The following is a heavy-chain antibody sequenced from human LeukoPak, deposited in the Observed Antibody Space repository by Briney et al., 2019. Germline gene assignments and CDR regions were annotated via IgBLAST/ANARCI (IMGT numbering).Heavy chain of an antibody. CDR2: IIPLFDTA. Sequence: SVKVSCKASGGTFSNYAISWVRQAPGQGLEWMGGIIPLFDTADYAQKFQGRLTITADKSTSTAYMELSSLRSEDTAVYYCARGPLGILMVYAIDYWGQGTLVTVSS. V-gene: IGHV1-69*06. CDR1: GGTFSNYA. D-gene: IGHD2-8*01. CDR3: ARGPLGILMVYAIDY. J-gene: IGHJ4*02.